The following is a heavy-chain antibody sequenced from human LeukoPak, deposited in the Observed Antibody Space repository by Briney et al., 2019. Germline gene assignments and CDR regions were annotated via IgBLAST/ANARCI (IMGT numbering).Heavy chain of an antibody. CDR1: GFTFSNYV. CDR2: ISSNGGST. D-gene: IGHD3-10*01. CDR3: VKKGVSTRGWYGGYFDL. Sequence: GGSLRLSCSASGFTFSNYVMYWVRQAPGKGLEYISAISSNGGSTYYADSVKGRFTISRDNSKKTLYLPMNRLRSEDTAVYYCVKKGVSTRGWYGGYFDLWGRGTLVTVSS. V-gene: IGHV3-64D*09. J-gene: IGHJ4*02.